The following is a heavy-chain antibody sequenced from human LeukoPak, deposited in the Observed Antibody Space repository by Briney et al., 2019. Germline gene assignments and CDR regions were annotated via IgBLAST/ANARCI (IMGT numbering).Heavy chain of an antibody. CDR3: ARGLRLGYYYYMDV. CDR1: GFTFSSYA. J-gene: IGHJ6*03. Sequence: PGGSLRLSCAASGFTFSSYAMSWVRQAPGKGLEWVSAISGSGGSTYYADSVKGRFTISRDNSKNTLYLQMNSLRAEDTAVYYCARGLRLGYYYYMDVWGKGTTVTISS. CDR2: ISGSGGST. D-gene: IGHD6-19*01. V-gene: IGHV3-23*01.